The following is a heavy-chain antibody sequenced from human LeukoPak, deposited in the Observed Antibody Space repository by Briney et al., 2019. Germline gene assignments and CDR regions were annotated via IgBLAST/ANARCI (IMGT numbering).Heavy chain of an antibody. CDR3: ARSPLDRGVGATDY. V-gene: IGHV4-38-2*02. CDR1: GYSISSGYY. Sequence: PSETLSLTCTVSGYSISSGYYWGWIRQPPGKGLEWIGSFYHSGRTFYNPSLKSRVTISVDTSKNQFSLKLSSVTAADTAVYYCARSPLDRGVGATDYWGQGTLVTVSS. J-gene: IGHJ4*02. D-gene: IGHD1-26*01. CDR2: FYHSGRT.